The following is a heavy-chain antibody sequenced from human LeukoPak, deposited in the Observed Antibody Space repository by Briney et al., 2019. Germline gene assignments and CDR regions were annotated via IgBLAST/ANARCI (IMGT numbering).Heavy chain of an antibody. V-gene: IGHV4-59*01. CDR2: IYYSGST. CDR3: ARADIVGEFPYYYYGMDV. J-gene: IGHJ6*02. Sequence: PSETLSLTCTVSGGSISSYYWSWIRQPPGKGLEWIGYIYYSGSTNYNPSLKSRVTISVDTSKNQFSLKLSSVTAADTAVYYCARADIVGEFPYYYYGMDVWGQGTTVTVSS. D-gene: IGHD2-15*01. CDR1: GGSISSYY.